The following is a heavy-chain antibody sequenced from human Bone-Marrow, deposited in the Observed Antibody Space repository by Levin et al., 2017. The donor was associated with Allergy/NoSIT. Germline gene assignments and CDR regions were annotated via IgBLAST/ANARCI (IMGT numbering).Heavy chain of an antibody. J-gene: IGHJ4*02. V-gene: IGHV3-33*01. Sequence: GGSLRLSCAASGFTFSSYGMHWVRQAPGKGLEWVAVIWYDGSNKYYADSVKGRFTISRDNSKNTLYLQMNSLRAEDTAVYYCARAASSSSWYYFDYWGQGTLVTVSS. D-gene: IGHD6-13*01. CDR3: ARAASSSSWYYFDY. CDR1: GFTFSSYG. CDR2: IWYDGSNK.